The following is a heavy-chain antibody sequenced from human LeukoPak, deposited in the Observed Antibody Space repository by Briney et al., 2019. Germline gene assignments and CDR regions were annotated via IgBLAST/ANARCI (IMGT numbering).Heavy chain of an antibody. V-gene: IGHV3-23*01. D-gene: IGHD1-26*01. CDR1: GFTFSSYD. CDR3: AKDASSGTYYDH. CDR2: IGSSGGST. Sequence: GGSLRLSCAASGFTFSSYDMSWVRQAPGKGLEWVSAIGSSGGSTYYADYVEGLFTISRDNTKNTLYLQMHSLRAEDTAVYYCAKDASSGTYYDHWGQGTLVTVSS. J-gene: IGHJ4*02.